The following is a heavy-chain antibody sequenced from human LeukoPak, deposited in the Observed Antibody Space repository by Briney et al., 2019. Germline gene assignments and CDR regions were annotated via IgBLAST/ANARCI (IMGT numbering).Heavy chain of an antibody. V-gene: IGHV4-59*01. J-gene: IGHJ4*02. CDR2: IYYSGST. CDR3: ARSIGDFWSGSNFDY. D-gene: IGHD3-3*01. Sequence: PSETLSLTCTVSGGSISSYYWSWIRQPPGKGLEWSGYIYYSGSTNYNPSLKSRVTISVDTSKSQFSLKLSSVTAADTAVYYCARSIGDFWSGSNFDYWGQGTLVTVSS. CDR1: GGSISSYY.